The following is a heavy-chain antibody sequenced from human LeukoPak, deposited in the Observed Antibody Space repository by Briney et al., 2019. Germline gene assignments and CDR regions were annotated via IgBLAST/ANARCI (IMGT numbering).Heavy chain of an antibody. CDR2: IYYSGST. J-gene: IGHJ4*02. CDR1: GASISSYY. V-gene: IGHV4-59*08. D-gene: IGHD2-21*02. CDR3: ARLSSLYCGGDCYPTV. Sequence: PSETLSLTCTVSGASISSYYWSWIRQPPGKGLEWIGYIYYSGSTNYNPSLKSRVTISVDTSKNQFSLKLSSVTAADTAVYYCARLSSLYCGGDCYPTVWGQGTLGTASS.